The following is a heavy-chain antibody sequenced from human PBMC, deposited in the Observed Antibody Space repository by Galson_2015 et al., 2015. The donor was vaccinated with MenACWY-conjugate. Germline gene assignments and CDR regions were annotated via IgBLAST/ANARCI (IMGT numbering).Heavy chain of an antibody. CDR2: ISAYNGNT. D-gene: IGHD3-16*01. Sequence: SVKVSCKASGGTFSSYAISWVRQAPGQGLEWMGWISAYNGNTNYAQKLQGRVTMTTDTSTSTAYMELRSLRSDDTAVYYCARDQAPVWGDFDYWGQGTLVTVSS. CDR1: GGTFSSYA. J-gene: IGHJ4*02. V-gene: IGHV1-18*01. CDR3: ARDQAPVWGDFDY.